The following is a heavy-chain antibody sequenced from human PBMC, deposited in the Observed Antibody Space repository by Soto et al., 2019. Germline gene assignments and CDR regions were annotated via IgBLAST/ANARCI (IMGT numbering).Heavy chain of an antibody. CDR3: ARGRRYYGSGSYKDYYYYGMDV. D-gene: IGHD3-10*01. V-gene: IGHV1-69*13. CDR2: IIPIFGTA. Sequence: ASVKVSCKASGGTFSSYAISWVRQAPGQGLEWMGGIIPIFGTANYAQKFQGRVTITADESTSTAYMELSSLRSEDTAVYYCARGRRYYGSGSYKDYYYYGMDVWGQGTTVTVSS. J-gene: IGHJ6*02. CDR1: GGTFSSYA.